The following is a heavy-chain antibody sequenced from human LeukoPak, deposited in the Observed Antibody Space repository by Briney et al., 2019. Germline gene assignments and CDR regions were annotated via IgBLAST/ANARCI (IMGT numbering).Heavy chain of an antibody. CDR2: ISGSGGST. CDR1: GFTFGSYA. J-gene: IGHJ4*02. CDR3: ATRDYCGGDCYFLTTRLDY. Sequence: GGSLRLSCAASGFTFGSYAMSWVRQAPGKGLDWVSSISGSGGSTSYADSVKGRFTISRDNSKNTLYLQMNSLRAEDTAVYYCATRDYCGGDCYFLTTRLDYWGQGDLVTVSS. V-gene: IGHV3-23*01. D-gene: IGHD2-21*02.